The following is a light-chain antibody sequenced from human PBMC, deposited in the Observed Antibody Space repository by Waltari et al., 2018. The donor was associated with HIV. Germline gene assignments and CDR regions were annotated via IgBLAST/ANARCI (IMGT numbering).Light chain of an antibody. CDR2: WAS. CDR1: QSVLNSSSNKNS. Sequence: DIVMTQSPDSLAVSLGERATINCKSSQSVLNSSSNKNSLAWYQQKSGQPPNLLMYWASTRESGVPERFSGSGSGTDFTLTISSLQAADVAVYYCQQHYTSPYTFGQGTKLEIK. V-gene: IGKV4-1*01. CDR3: QQHYTSPYT. J-gene: IGKJ2*01.